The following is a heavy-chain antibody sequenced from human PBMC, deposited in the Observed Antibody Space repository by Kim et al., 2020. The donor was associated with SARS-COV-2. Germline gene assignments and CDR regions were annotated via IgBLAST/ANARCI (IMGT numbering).Heavy chain of an antibody. D-gene: IGHD3-10*01. Sequence: SVKVSCKASGGTFSSYAISWVRQAPGQGLEWMGGIIPIFGTANYAQKFQGRVTITADESTSTAYMELSSLRTEDTAVYYWARDGTYYHGSGSYYDGWWFDPWGQGTLVTVSS. CDR3: ARDGTYYHGSGSYYDGWWFDP. J-gene: IGHJ5*02. V-gene: IGHV1-69*13. CDR1: GGTFSSYA. CDR2: IIPIFGTA.